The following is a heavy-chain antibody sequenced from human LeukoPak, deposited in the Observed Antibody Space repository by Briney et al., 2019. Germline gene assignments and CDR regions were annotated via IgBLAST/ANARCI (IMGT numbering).Heavy chain of an antibody. V-gene: IGHV3-30-3*01. CDR3: ASSWYYYDSSGYYFDY. CDR1: GFTFSSYA. D-gene: IGHD3-22*01. CDR2: ISYDGSNK. Sequence: GGSLRLSCAASGFTFSSYAMHWVRQAPGKGLEWVAVISYDGSNKYYADSVKGRFTISRDNSKNTLYLQMNSLRAEDTAVYYCASSWYYYDSSGYYFDYWSQGTLVTVSS. J-gene: IGHJ4*02.